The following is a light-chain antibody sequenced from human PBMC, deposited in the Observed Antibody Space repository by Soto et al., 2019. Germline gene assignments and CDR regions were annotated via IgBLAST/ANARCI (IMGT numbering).Light chain of an antibody. CDR2: DTS. CDR1: QSVSGSF. V-gene: IGKV3-11*01. Sequence: EIVLTQSPATLSLSPGERATLSCRDSQSVSGSFLAWYQQKPGQAPRLLIYDTSNRATDIPARFSGSGSGTDFTLTISSLEPEDFAVYYCQQRGNRLLTFGGGTKVEIK. J-gene: IGKJ4*01. CDR3: QQRGNRLLT.